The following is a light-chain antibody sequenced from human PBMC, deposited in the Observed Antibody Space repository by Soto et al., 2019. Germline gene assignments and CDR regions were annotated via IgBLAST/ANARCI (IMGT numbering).Light chain of an antibody. J-gene: IGKJ3*01. Sequence: EIVLTQSPATLSLSPGERATLSCRASQSVSSYLAWYQQKPGQAPRLLIYDASNRATGIPARFSGGGSGTDFTLTISSLEPEDFAVYYGQQRSNWPPFTFGPGTKVDIK. V-gene: IGKV3-11*01. CDR3: QQRSNWPPFT. CDR1: QSVSSY. CDR2: DAS.